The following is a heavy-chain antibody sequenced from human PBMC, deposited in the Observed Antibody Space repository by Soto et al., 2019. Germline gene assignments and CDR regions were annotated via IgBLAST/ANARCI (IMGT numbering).Heavy chain of an antibody. CDR3: VQDWLREPYGKFEN. Sequence: GGSLRLSCAASGFGFDEDAMHWVRQAPGKGLEWVSGISWSGDMIRYADSVKGRFTISRDNGKNSLYLQMNRRGTEETASYCCVQDWLREPYGKFENRGKGALVTGSS. CDR1: GFGFDEDA. CDR2: ISWSGDMI. D-gene: IGHD5-12*01. J-gene: IGHJ4*02. V-gene: IGHV3-9*01.